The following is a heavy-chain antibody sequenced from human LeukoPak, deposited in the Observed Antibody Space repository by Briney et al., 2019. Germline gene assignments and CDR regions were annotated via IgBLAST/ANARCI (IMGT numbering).Heavy chain of an antibody. CDR2: ISSSGANT. CDR1: EFXFSSFA. D-gene: IGHD5-12*01. Sequence: GGSLRLSCGASEFXFSSFAISWVRQAPGKGLEWVSSISSSGANTYYADSVKGRFTISRDNSKNTLYLQMNSLRAEDTAVFYCARDRSSYEYYFDHWGQGTLVTVSS. CDR3: ARDRSSYEYYFDH. V-gene: IGHV3-23*01. J-gene: IGHJ4*02.